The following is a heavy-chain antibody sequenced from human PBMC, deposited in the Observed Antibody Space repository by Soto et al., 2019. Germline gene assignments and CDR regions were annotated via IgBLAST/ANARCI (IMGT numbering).Heavy chain of an antibody. Sequence: GGSLRISCAASGFTFSSYGMHWVRQAPGKGVEWVAVISYDGSNKYYADSVKGRFTNSRDNSNNTLYLQMNSLRAEDTAVYYFATNLQYNTGWYRERYYFDYWGQGTLVTVSS. CDR1: GFTFSSYG. J-gene: IGHJ4*02. D-gene: IGHD6-19*01. CDR3: ATNLQYNTGWYRERYYFDY. CDR2: ISYDGSNK. V-gene: IGHV3-30*03.